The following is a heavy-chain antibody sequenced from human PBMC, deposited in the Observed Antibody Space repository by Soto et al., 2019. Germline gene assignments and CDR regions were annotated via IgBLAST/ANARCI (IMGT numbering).Heavy chain of an antibody. J-gene: IGHJ4*02. CDR3: ARGDSPYVWFNEL. CDR2: ISPVVGTP. D-gene: IGHD3-16*01. CDR1: GGLFSSYA. V-gene: IGHV1-69*01. Sequence: QEQLVQSGAEVKKPGSSVKVSCKDSGGLFSSYAISWVRQAPGQGLEWMGGISPVVGTPYYAQKFQGRVTITADESTNTAYMELSSLRSEDTAMYYCARGDSPYVWFNELWGRGSLVTVSS.